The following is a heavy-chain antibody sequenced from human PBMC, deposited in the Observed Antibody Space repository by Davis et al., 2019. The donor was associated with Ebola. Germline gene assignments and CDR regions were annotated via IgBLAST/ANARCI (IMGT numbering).Heavy chain of an antibody. J-gene: IGHJ4*02. CDR2: IRSKAYGGTT. CDR3: TREDGGATDY. CDR1: GFTFGDYA. Sequence: GGSLRLSCTASGFTFGDYAMSWVRQAPGKGLEWVGFIRSKAYGGTTEYAASVKGRFTISRDDSKSIAYLQMNSLKTEDTAVYYCTREDGGATDYWGQGTLVTVSS. V-gene: IGHV3-49*04. D-gene: IGHD1-26*01.